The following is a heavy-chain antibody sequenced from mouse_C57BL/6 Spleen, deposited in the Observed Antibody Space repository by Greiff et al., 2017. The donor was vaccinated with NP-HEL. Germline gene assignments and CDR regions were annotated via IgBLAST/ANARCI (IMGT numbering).Heavy chain of an antibody. Sequence: VKLKQPGTELVKPGASVKLSCKASGYTFTSYWMHWVKQRPGQGLEWIGNINPSNGGTNYNEKFKSKATLTVDKSSSTAYMQLSSLTSEDSAVYYCARRDLSITTVVATKDYYAMDYWGQGTSVTVSS. D-gene: IGHD1-1*01. J-gene: IGHJ4*01. CDR1: GYTFTSYW. CDR2: INPSNGGT. V-gene: IGHV1-53*01. CDR3: ARRDLSITTVVATKDYYAMDY.